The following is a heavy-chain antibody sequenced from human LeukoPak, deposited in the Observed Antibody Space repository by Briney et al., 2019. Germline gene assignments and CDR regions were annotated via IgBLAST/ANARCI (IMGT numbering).Heavy chain of an antibody. V-gene: IGHV1-69*06. Sequence: ASVKVSCKASGGTFSSYAISWVRQAPGQGLEWMGGIIPIFGTANYAQKFQGRVTITADKSTSTAYMELSSLRSEDTAVYYCANSGSFTRDDAFDIWGQGTMVTVSS. CDR1: GGTFSSYA. J-gene: IGHJ3*02. CDR2: IIPIFGTA. D-gene: IGHD1-26*01. CDR3: ANSGSFTRDDAFDI.